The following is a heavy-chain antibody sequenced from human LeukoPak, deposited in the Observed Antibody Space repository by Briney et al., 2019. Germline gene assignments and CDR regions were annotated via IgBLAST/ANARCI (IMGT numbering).Heavy chain of an antibody. Sequence: GSSVKVSCKASGYTFTGYYMHWVRQAPGQGLEWMGWINPNSGGTNYAQKFKGRVTMTRDTSISTAYMELSRLRSDDTAVYYCARDTYYDFWSGPHEDYWGQGTLVTVSS. J-gene: IGHJ4*02. CDR3: ARDTYYDFWSGPHEDY. D-gene: IGHD3-3*01. CDR2: INPNSGGT. CDR1: GYTFTGYY. V-gene: IGHV1-2*02.